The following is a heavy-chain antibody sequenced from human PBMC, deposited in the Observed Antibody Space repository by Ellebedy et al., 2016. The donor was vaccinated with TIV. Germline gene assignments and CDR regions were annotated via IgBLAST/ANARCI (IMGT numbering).Heavy chain of an antibody. V-gene: IGHV3-7*01. CDR1: GFTFSSYW. CDR3: ARLLYYFGSGTYSSEYYFDS. J-gene: IGHJ4*02. Sequence: GESLKISCAASGFTFSSYWMSWVRQAPGKGLEWVATIKQGGSEKYYVDSVKGRFTISRDNAKNSLYLQMNSLRAEDTAVYYCARLLYYFGSGTYSSEYYFDSWGQGTLVTVSS. CDR2: IKQGGSEK. D-gene: IGHD3-10*01.